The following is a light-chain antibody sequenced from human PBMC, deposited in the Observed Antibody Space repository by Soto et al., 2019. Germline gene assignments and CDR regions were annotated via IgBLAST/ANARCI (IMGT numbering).Light chain of an antibody. V-gene: IGLV2-8*01. CDR1: SSDVGGYNY. CDR2: EVN. J-gene: IGLJ1*01. Sequence: QSSLTHQPSSSGSPGQSVTISCTGTSSDVGGYNYVSWFQQHPGKAPKLIIHEVNQRPSGVPDRFSGSKSGNTASLTVSGLQAEDEGTYYCSSYGGYNNVVFGTGTRVTVL. CDR3: SSYGGYNNVV.